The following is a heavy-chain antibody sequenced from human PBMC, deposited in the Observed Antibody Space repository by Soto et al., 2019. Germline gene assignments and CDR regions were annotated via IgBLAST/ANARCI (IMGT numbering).Heavy chain of an antibody. J-gene: IGHJ3*02. CDR3: ATLGSLWAFDI. V-gene: IGHV3-7*01. D-gene: IGHD1-26*01. CDR1: GFTFSSYW. Sequence: GGSLRLSCAASGFTFSSYWMSWVRQAPGKGLEWVANIKQDGSEKYYVDSVKGRFTISRDNAKTSLYLQMNSLRAEDTAVYYCATLGSLWAFDIWGQGTMVTVS. CDR2: IKQDGSEK.